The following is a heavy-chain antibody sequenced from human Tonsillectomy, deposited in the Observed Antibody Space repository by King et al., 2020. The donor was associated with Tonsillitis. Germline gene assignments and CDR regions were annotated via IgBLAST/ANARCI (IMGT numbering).Heavy chain of an antibody. Sequence: VQLVESGGGLVQPGGSLRLSCEASGLIINTYEMNWVRQAPGKGREWVSFIRSGVTTAYYADSVKGRFSIYRDNAKNSLHLQLNSLRAEDTAVYYCARDMGGTFNYWGQGTLVTVSS. J-gene: IGHJ4*02. CDR3: ARDMGGTFNY. CDR1: GLIINTYE. D-gene: IGHD1/OR15-1a*01. V-gene: IGHV3-48*03. CDR2: IRSGVTTA.